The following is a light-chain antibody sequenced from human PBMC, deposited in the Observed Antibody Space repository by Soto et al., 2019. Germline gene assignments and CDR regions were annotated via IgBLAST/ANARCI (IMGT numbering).Light chain of an antibody. J-gene: IGLJ1*01. CDR3: CSYAGSSSYV. CDR1: SSDVGSYNL. Sequence: QSVLTQPASVSGSPGQSITISCTGTSSDVGSYNLVSWYQQHPGKAPKLMIYEGSKRPSGVSNRFSGSKSGNTASLTISGLQAEEEADYYCCSYAGSSSYVCGTGTKGTVL. CDR2: EGS. V-gene: IGLV2-23*01.